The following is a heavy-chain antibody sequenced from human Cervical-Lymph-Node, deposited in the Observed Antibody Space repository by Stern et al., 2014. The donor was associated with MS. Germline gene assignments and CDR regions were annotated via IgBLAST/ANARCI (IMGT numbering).Heavy chain of an antibody. V-gene: IGHV3-15*01. CDR1: GFTFTNAW. CDR2: IKSKADGGTT. CDR3: TTSVRVSVYFDY. J-gene: IGHJ4*02. Sequence: EVQLVESGGGLVRPGGSLRLSCAASGFTFTNAWMNWVRQAPGKGLEWLGPIKSKADGGTTEDAAPMKGRFTISRDDSKNTVYLLMNSLKSEDTAVYYCTTSVRVSVYFDYWGQGTLVTVSS. D-gene: IGHD5/OR15-5a*01.